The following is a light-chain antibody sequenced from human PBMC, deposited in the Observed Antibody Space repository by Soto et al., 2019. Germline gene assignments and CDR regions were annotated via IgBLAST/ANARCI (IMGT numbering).Light chain of an antibody. Sequence: QPVLTQSPSASASLGASVKLTCTLSTGHSHYAVAWHQQQAEKGPRFLMKLNIDGSHYRGDGIPDRFSGSSSGTERYLTISSLQSDDEADYFCQTWGTGINWVFGAGTKVTVL. CDR3: QTWGTGINWV. CDR1: TGHSHYA. V-gene: IGLV4-69*01. J-gene: IGLJ3*02. CDR2: LNIDGSH.